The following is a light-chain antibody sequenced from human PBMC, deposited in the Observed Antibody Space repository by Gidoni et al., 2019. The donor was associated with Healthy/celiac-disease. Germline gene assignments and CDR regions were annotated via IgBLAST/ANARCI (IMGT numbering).Light chain of an antibody. V-gene: IGKV1-39*01. J-gene: IGKJ4*01. CDR1: QSISSY. CDR3: QQSYSTPHT. Sequence: DIQITQSPSSLSASVGDRVTITCRASQSISSYLNWYQPKPGKAPKLLIYAASSLQSGVPSRFSGSGSGTDFTLTISSLQPEDFATYYCQQSYSTPHTFGGGTKVEIK. CDR2: AAS.